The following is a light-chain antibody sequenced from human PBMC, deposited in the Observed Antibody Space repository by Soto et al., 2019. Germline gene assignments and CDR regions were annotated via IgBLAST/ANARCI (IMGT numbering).Light chain of an antibody. CDR2: GAS. CDR1: QSVSSN. J-gene: IGKJ4*01. CDR3: QQRSNWPPVT. V-gene: IGKV3-15*01. Sequence: EIVMTQSPATLSVSPGERATLSCRASQSVSSNLAWYQQKPGQAPRLLIYGASTRATGTPARFSGSGSGTEFTLTISSLEPEDFAVYYCQQRSNWPPVTFGGGTKVDIK.